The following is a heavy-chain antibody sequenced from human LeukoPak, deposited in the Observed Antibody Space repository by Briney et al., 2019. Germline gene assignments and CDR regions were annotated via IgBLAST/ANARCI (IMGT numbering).Heavy chain of an antibody. J-gene: IGHJ5*02. CDR1: GGSKY. Sequence: SETLSLTCTVSGGSKYWTWIRQAPGKGLEWIAYIHYSGSPHYNPSLRSRVTISIDTSKNQLSLKLNSVTAADTAVYYCARHSNWNGGVDWFDPWGQGTLVTVSS. CDR2: IHYSGSP. D-gene: IGHD1-20*01. V-gene: IGHV4-59*08. CDR3: ARHSNWNGGVDWFDP.